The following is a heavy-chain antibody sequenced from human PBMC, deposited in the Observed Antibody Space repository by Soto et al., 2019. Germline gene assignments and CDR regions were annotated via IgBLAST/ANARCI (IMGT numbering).Heavy chain of an antibody. CDR3: ARDFEARGQLVGGFDY. CDR1: GYTFTRFG. D-gene: IGHD6-6*01. CDR2: ISGYNGNT. Sequence: QVQLVQSGAEVKKPGASVKVSCKASGYTFTRFGINWVRQAPGQGLEWMGWISGYNGNTNTAENFQGRVTMTTDTTATTAYMELRSLMSADTAVYYCARDFEARGQLVGGFDYWGQGTLVTVSS. J-gene: IGHJ4*02. V-gene: IGHV1-18*01.